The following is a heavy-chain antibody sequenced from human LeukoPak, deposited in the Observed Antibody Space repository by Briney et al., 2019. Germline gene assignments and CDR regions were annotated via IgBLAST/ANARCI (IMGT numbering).Heavy chain of an antibody. CDR1: GGSISSYY. J-gene: IGHJ4*02. D-gene: IGHD6-6*01. CDR2: IYYSGST. Sequence: SETLSLTCTVSGGSISSYYWSWIRQPPGKGLEWIGYIYYSGSTNYNPSLKSRVTISVDTSKNQFSLKLSSVTAADTAAYYCARVYSSCFDYWGQGTLVTVSS. V-gene: IGHV4-59*12. CDR3: ARVYSSCFDY.